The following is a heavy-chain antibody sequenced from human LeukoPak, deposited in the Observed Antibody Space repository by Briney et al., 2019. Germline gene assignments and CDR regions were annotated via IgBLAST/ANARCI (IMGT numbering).Heavy chain of an antibody. CDR2: IYSGGST. Sequence: GGSLRLSCAASGFTVSSNYMSWVRQAPGKGLERVSVIYSGGSTYYADSVKGRFTISRDNSKNTLYLQMNSLRAEDTAVYYCARGRPRRYFDWLSRPFYFDYWGQGTLVTVSS. CDR3: ARGRPRRYFDWLSRPFYFDY. D-gene: IGHD3-9*01. V-gene: IGHV3-66*01. J-gene: IGHJ4*02. CDR1: GFTVSSNY.